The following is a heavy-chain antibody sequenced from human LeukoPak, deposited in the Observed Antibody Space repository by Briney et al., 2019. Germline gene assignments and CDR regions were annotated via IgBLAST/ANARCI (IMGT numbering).Heavy chain of an antibody. CDR3: AKDIRPMIVVVITGIDY. CDR1: GFTFSSYG. J-gene: IGHJ4*02. D-gene: IGHD3-22*01. CDR2: ISGSGGST. Sequence: PGGTLRLSCAASGFTFSSYGMSWVRQAPGKGLEWVSAISGSGGSTYYADSVKGRFTISRDNSKNTLYLQMNSLRAEDTAVYYCAKDIRPMIVVVITGIDYWGQGTLVTVSS. V-gene: IGHV3-23*01.